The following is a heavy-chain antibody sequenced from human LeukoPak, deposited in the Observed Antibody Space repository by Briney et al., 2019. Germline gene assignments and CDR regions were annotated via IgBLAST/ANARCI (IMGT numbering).Heavy chain of an antibody. Sequence: QSGGSLRLSCAATGFTFSNYAMHWVRQAPGKGLEWVAAISYDGSNTYYADSVKGRFTISRDNSKNTLYLQMNSLRAEDTSLYYCARGRNLLATSGYFDCWGQGTLVTVSS. V-gene: IGHV3-30-3*01. D-gene: IGHD1-26*01. CDR3: ARGRNLLATSGYFDC. CDR1: GFTFSNYA. CDR2: ISYDGSNT. J-gene: IGHJ4*02.